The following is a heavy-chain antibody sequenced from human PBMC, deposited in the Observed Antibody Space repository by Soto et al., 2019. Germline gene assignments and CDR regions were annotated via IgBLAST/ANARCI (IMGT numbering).Heavy chain of an antibody. V-gene: IGHV4-61*01. J-gene: IGHJ3*02. Sequence: SXTLSLTCTVSGDSVSSGTYFWSWIRQPPGKGLEWIGYIYYSGSTNYNPSLKSRVTISVDTSKNQFSLKLSSVTAADTAVYYCVSESTVNDAFDIWGQGTMVTXS. D-gene: IGHD4-17*01. CDR3: VSESTVNDAFDI. CDR2: IYYSGST. CDR1: GDSVSSGTYF.